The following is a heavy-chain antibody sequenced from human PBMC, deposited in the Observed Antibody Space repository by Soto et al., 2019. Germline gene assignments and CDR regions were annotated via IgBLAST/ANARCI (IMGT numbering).Heavy chain of an antibody. J-gene: IGHJ5*01. CDR1: GGSISHYY. Sequence: LSLTCSVSGGSISHYYWSWIRQPAGKGLEWIGRISTTGGTIYNPSLNSRATVSVDTSKNQFSLKLTSVTAADTAIYYCSRDMTTPPYNWFDPWGKGMLVTVSS. V-gene: IGHV4-4*07. CDR2: ISTTGGT. CDR3: SRDMTTPPYNWFDP. D-gene: IGHD1-1*01.